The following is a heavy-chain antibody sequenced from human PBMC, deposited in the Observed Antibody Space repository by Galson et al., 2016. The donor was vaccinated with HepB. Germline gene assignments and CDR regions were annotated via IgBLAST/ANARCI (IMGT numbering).Heavy chain of an antibody. CDR3: ARDGRGDLDWVLLN. Sequence: SLRLSCAASRFTLSTYGMHWVRQAPGKGLEWVAVILYDGSKKYYADSVKGRFTISRDSSKNTLYLQMNRLRSEDTAVYYCARDGRGDLDWVLLNWGQGTLVTVSS. J-gene: IGHJ4*02. V-gene: IGHV3-30*03. CDR2: ILYDGSKK. D-gene: IGHD3-9*01. CDR1: RFTLSTYG.